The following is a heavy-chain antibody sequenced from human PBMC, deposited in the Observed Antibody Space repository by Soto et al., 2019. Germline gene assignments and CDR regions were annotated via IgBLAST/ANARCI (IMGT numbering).Heavy chain of an antibody. CDR1: GFTFSSYG. J-gene: IGHJ4*02. Sequence: GVSLRLSCAASGFTFSSYGMQWVRQAPGKGLEWVAVIWYDGSKKYYADSVKGRLTTSRDNSKNTLYLQMNSLRAEDTAVYYCARAKYCSSTSCLHFDYWGQGTLVTVSS. CDR2: IWYDGSKK. CDR3: ARAKYCSSTSCLHFDY. D-gene: IGHD2-2*01. V-gene: IGHV3-33*01.